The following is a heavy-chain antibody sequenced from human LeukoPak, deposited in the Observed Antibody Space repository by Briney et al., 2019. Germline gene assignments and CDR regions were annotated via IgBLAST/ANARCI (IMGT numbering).Heavy chain of an antibody. D-gene: IGHD3-22*01. CDR2: IYNSGGT. CDR1: GGSISSSSYY. CDR3: ARREYYDSSGYR. J-gene: IGHJ4*02. V-gene: IGHV4-39*01. Sequence: PSETLSPTCTVSGGSISSSSYYWGWIRQPPGKGLEWVGSIYNSGGTYYNPSLKSRVTISVDTSKNQFSLKLSSVTAADTAVYFCARREYYDSSGYRWGQGTLVTVSS.